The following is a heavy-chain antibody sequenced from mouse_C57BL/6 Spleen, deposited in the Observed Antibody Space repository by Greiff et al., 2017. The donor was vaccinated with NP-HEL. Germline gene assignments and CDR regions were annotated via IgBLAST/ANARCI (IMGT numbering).Heavy chain of an antibody. Sequence: QVQLKQSGAELVKPGASVKLSCKASGYTFTEYTIHWVKQRSGQGLEWIGWFYPGSGSIKYNEKFKDKATLTADKSSSTVYMELSRLTSEDSAVYCCARNEEEGIYFDYWGQSTTLTVSS. CDR2: FYPGSGSI. J-gene: IGHJ2*01. CDR1: GYTFTEYT. V-gene: IGHV1-62-2*01. CDR3: ARNEEEGIYFDY.